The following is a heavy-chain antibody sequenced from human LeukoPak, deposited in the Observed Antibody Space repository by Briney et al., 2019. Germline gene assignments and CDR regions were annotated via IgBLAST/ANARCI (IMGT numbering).Heavy chain of an antibody. V-gene: IGHV3-23*01. CDR2: ISGSGGTT. D-gene: IGHD1-26*01. J-gene: IGHJ6*03. Sequence: GGSLRLSCVASGFTFSSYAMSWVRQAPGKGLEWVSSISGSGGTTYYADSGKGRFTISRDNSQNTLYLQMNSLRAEDTAVYHCAKRVETTTPGGFMDVWGKGTTVTVSS. CDR1: GFTFSSYA. CDR3: AKRVETTTPGGFMDV.